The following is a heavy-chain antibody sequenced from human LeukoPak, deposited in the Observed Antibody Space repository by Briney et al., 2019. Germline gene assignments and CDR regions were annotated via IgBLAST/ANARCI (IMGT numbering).Heavy chain of an antibody. J-gene: IGHJ6*03. D-gene: IGHD5-24*01. V-gene: IGHV3-21*01. CDR3: ARDGLPSAYSPIWWLQKYYYYYYMDV. Sequence: GGSLRLSCAASGFTFSSYTMNWVRQAPGKGLEWVSSISSSSSYIFYADSVKGRFTISRDNAKNSLYLQMNSLRAEDTAVYCCARDGLPSAYSPIWWLQKYYYYYYMDVWGKGTTVTVSS. CDR2: ISSSSSYI. CDR1: GFTFSSYT.